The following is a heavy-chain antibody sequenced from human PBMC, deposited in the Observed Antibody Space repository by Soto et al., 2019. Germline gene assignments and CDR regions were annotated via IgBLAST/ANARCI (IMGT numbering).Heavy chain of an antibody. V-gene: IGHV4-59*01. CDR1: GGSISSYY. J-gene: IGHJ6*02. CDR3: ARGHSGSYRTGEGYYYGMDV. Sequence: VQLKESGPGLVKPSETLSLTCTVSGGSISSYYWSCIRQPPGKGLEWIGYIYYSGSTNYNPSLKSRVTISVDTSKNQFSLKLSSVTAADTAVYYCARGHSGSYRTGEGYYYGMDVWGQGTAVTVSS. D-gene: IGHD1-26*01. CDR2: IYYSGST.